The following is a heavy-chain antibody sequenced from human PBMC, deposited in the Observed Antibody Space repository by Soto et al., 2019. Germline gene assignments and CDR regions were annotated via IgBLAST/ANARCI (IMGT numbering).Heavy chain of an antibody. J-gene: IGHJ4*02. CDR1: GYTFTSYA. CDR2: MNPNSGTT. CDR3: ARVACTGGRCYYDY. D-gene: IGHD2-8*02. Sequence: QVPLVQSGAEVKKPGASVKVSCKASGYTFTSYAFNWVRQATGQGLEWLGWMNPNSGTTGYAQRFQGRVTMTRNTAISTAYMELSSLRSEDTAMYYCARVACTGGRCYYDYWGQGTLVTVSS. V-gene: IGHV1-8*01.